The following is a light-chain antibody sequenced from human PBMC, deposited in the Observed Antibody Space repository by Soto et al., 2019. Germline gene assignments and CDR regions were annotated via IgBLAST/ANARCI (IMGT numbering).Light chain of an antibody. CDR3: QQLNSYLEGT. J-gene: IGKJ1*01. V-gene: IGKV1-9*01. CDR2: GAS. Sequence: IQLTQSPSSLSASVGDRVIITCRASQGINSYLAWYQQKPGQAPKLLIYGASTLQRGVLSRFSGSGSGTDFTLIISSLQPEDSATYYCQQLNSYLEGTFGQGTKVEIK. CDR1: QGINSY.